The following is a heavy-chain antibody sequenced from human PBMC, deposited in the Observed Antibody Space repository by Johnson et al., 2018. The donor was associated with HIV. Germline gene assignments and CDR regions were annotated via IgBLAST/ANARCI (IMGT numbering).Heavy chain of an antibody. Sequence: QVQLVESGGGVVQPGRSLRLSCAASGFTFSSYGMHWVRQAPGKVLESVAVIWYDGSNKYYEDSVRGRFPISRDNSKNTLYLQMNSLRAENTAVYFCARDQGYNGFEPDAFDIWCRGTMVTVSS. V-gene: IGHV3-33*01. CDR3: ARDQGYNGFEPDAFDI. D-gene: IGHD5-12*01. J-gene: IGHJ3*02. CDR2: IWYDGSNK. CDR1: GFTFSSYG.